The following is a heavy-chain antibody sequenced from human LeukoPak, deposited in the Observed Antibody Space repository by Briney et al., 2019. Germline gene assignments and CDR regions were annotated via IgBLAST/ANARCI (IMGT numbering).Heavy chain of an antibody. CDR3: ARGPSGYHNT. D-gene: IGHD5-12*01. V-gene: IGHV3-66*01. Sequence: PGGSLRLSCAASGFTFSSYWMSWVRQAPGKGLEWVIYSGGSTYYANSVKGRFTISRDNSKNTLYLQMNSLRAEDTAVYYCARGPSGYHNTGGQGTLVTVSS. CDR2: YSGGST. CDR1: GFTFSSYW. J-gene: IGHJ4*02.